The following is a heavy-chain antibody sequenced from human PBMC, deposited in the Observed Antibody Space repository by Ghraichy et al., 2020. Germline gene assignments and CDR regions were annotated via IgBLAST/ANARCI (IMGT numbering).Heavy chain of an antibody. CDR1: GCTFNSYS. CDR3: AREVCSSTSCYTLDV. CDR2: IIPIFGTA. V-gene: IGHV1-69*13. D-gene: IGHD2-2*02. Sequence: SVKVSCKASGCTFNSYSINWVRQAPGQGLEWIGGIIPIFGTANYAQKFQGRVTITADESTSTAYMELSSLRSEDTAVYYCAREVCSSTSCYTLDVWSQGTTLTVS. J-gene: IGHJ6*02.